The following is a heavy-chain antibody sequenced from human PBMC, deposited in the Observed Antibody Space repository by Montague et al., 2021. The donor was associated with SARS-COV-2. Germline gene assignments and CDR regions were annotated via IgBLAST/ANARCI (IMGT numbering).Heavy chain of an antibody. D-gene: IGHD3-16*01. V-gene: IGHV3-66*02. CDR2: LFRGGKP. J-gene: IGHJ6*02. Sequence: SLRLSCVAAGLTVSENYMSWVRQAPGKRLEWVSLLFRGGKPYYADSVKGRFTISRDGSNNILFLQMNSVRLEDTAVYFCAREEGGVGGVLGPLLYHGMDVWGQGTTVTVSS. CDR3: AREEGGVGGVLGPLLYHGMDV. CDR1: GLTVSENY.